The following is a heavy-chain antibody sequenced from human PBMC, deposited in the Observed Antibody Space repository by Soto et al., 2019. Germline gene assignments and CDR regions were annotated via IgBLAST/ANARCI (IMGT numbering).Heavy chain of an antibody. CDR2: IKQDGSEK. V-gene: IGHV3-7*01. Sequence: GGSLRLSCAASGFTFSSYWMSWVRQAPGKGLEWVANIKQDGSEKYYVDSVKGRFTISRDNAKNSLYLQMNSLRAEDTAVYYCARETYYDSWSGSRFPNYMDVWGKGTTVTVSS. D-gene: IGHD3-3*01. J-gene: IGHJ6*03. CDR3: ARETYYDSWSGSRFPNYMDV. CDR1: GFTFSSYW.